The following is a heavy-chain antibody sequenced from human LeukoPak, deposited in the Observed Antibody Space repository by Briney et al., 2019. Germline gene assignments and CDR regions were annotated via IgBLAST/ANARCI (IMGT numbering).Heavy chain of an antibody. D-gene: IGHD4/OR15-4a*01. CDR3: AKHLTTYYYYYMDV. J-gene: IGHJ6*03. CDR1: GFTFSSYS. Sequence: GGSLRLSCAASGFTFSSYSMSWVRHAPGKGLEWVSGINWNGGSTGYADSVKGRFTISRDNAKNSLYLQMNSLRAEDTALYYCAKHLTTYYYYYMDVWGKGTTVTVSS. CDR2: INWNGGST. V-gene: IGHV3-20*04.